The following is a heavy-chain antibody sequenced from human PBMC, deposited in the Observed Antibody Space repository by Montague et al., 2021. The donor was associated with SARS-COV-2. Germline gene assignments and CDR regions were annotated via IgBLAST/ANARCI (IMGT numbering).Heavy chain of an antibody. CDR3: ARVGRQQLVRLSGMDV. CDR2: IYYSGST. V-gene: IGHV4-39*07. CDR1: GGSISSSSYY. Sequence: SETLSLTCTVSGGSISSSSYYWGWIRQPPGKGLEWIGSIYYSGSTYYXPSLKSRVTISVDTSKNQFSLKLISVTAADTAVYYCARVGRQQLVRLSGMDVWGQGTTVTVSS. D-gene: IGHD6-13*01. J-gene: IGHJ6*02.